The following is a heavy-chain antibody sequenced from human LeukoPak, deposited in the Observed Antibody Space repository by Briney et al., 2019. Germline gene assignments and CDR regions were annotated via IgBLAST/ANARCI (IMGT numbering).Heavy chain of an antibody. CDR2: IKSKTDGGTA. CDR3: TTDWYYYDSSGYYPIF. V-gene: IGHV3-15*01. D-gene: IGHD3-22*01. CDR1: GFPFSDVW. J-gene: IGHJ4*02. Sequence: GGSLRLSCAASGFPFSDVWMGWVRQAPGKGLEWVGRIKSKTDGGTADYAAPVKGRFTFSRDDSKNTLYLQMNSLNTEDTAVYYCTTDWYYYDSSGYYPIFWGQGTLVTVSS.